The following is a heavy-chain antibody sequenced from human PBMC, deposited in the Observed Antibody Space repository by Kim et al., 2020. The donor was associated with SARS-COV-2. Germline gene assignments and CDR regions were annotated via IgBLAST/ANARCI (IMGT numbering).Heavy chain of an antibody. J-gene: IGHJ3*02. V-gene: IGHV3-74*01. CDR3: ARGILRTKGAFDI. Sequence: AATGTGRFTISRNNAKNTLYLQMNSLRAEDTALYYCARGILRTKGAFDIWGQGAMVTVSS. D-gene: IGHD1-26*01.